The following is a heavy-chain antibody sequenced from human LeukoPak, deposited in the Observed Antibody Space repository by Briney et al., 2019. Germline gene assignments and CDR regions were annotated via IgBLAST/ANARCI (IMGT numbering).Heavy chain of an antibody. V-gene: IGHV3-48*03. Sequence: GGSLRLSCAASGFSLINYEMNWVRQAPGKGLEWVSYISSSANAVYYADSVQGRFSISRDNAKNSLFLQMNSLRAEDTAVYYCARHVRFEGVDYWGQGTLVTVSS. CDR2: ISSSANAV. D-gene: IGHD3-3*01. J-gene: IGHJ4*02. CDR3: ARHVRFEGVDY. CDR1: GFSLINYE.